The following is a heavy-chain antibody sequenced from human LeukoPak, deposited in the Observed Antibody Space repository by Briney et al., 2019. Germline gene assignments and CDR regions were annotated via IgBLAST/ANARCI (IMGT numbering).Heavy chain of an antibody. Sequence: PGGSLRLSCAASGFTVSNNYMTWVRQAPGKGLEWVSVIYSGGSTYYADSVKGRFTISRDNSKNTMNLQMNSLRAEDTAVYFCARDTTVDGAFDIWGQGTMVTVSS. J-gene: IGHJ3*02. CDR2: IYSGGST. CDR1: GFTVSNNY. D-gene: IGHD4-23*01. V-gene: IGHV3-66*01. CDR3: ARDTTVDGAFDI.